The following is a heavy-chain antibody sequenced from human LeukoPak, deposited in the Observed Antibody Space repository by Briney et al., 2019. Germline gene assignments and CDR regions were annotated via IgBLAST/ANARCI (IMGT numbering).Heavy chain of an antibody. CDR2: IYTSGST. J-gene: IGHJ4*02. Sequence: PSETLSLTCTVSGGPISSYYWSWIRQPAGKGLEWIGRIYTSGSTNYNPSLKSRVTMSVDTSKNQFSLKLSSVTAADTAVYYCAREGIGSGWKSFDYWGQGTLVTVSS. CDR1: GGPISSYY. V-gene: IGHV4-4*07. D-gene: IGHD6-19*01. CDR3: AREGIGSGWKSFDY.